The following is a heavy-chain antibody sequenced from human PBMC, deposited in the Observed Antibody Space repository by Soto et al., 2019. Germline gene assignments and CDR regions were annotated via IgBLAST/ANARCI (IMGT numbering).Heavy chain of an antibody. J-gene: IGHJ5*02. D-gene: IGHD3-10*01. CDR3: ARKYYYGSGSYSNWFDP. V-gene: IGHV4-39*01. CDR2: IYYSGST. CDR1: GGSISSSSYY. Sequence: PXECLSRTCPVSGGSISSSSYYWGWIRQPPGKGLEWIGSIYYSGSTYYNPSLKSRVTISVDTSKNQFSLKLSSVTAADTAVYYCARKYYYGSGSYSNWFDPWGQGTLVTVYS.